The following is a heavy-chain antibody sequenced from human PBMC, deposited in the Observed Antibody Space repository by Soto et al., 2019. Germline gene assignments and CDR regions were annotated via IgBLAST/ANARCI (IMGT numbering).Heavy chain of an antibody. J-gene: IGHJ6*02. CDR3: ATTIGYSYYYYGMDV. CDR2: ISAYNGDT. Sequence: QVQLVQSGAEVTKPGASVKVSCKASGYTLTSYGISWVRQAPGQGLESMGWISAYNGDTNYAQSLQGRVTMTTDTSTTTAYMELRSLRSDDTAVYYCATTIGYSYYYYGMDVWGQGTTVTVSS. D-gene: IGHD5-12*01. V-gene: IGHV1-18*01. CDR1: GYTLTSYG.